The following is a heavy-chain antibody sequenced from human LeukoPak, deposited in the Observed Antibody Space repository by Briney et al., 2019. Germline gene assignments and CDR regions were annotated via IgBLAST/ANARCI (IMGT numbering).Heavy chain of an antibody. Sequence: ASVKVSCKASGGTFSSYAISWVRQAPGQGLEWMGGIIPIFGTANYAQKFQGRVTITTDESTSTAYMELSSLRSEDTAVYYCARGAIPSNYDILTGYYYYYYVDVWGKGTTVTVSS. J-gene: IGHJ6*03. CDR2: IIPIFGTA. D-gene: IGHD3-9*01. CDR1: GGTFSSYA. V-gene: IGHV1-69*05. CDR3: ARGAIPSNYDILTGYYYYYYVDV.